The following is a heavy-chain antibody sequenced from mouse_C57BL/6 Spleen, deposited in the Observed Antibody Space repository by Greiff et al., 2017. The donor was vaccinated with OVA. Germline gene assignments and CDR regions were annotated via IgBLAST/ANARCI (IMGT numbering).Heavy chain of an antibody. V-gene: IGHV3-6*01. Sequence: ESGPGLVKPSQSLSLTCSVTGYSITSGYYWNWIRQFPGNKLEWMGYISYDGSNNYNPSLKNRNSITQDTSKNQLVLKLNSVTTEDTATDYCARDGTTVEEGYFEVWGTGTTVTVSS. CDR3: ARDGTTVEEGYFEV. J-gene: IGHJ1*03. CDR1: GYSITSGYY. D-gene: IGHD1-1*01. CDR2: ISYDGSN.